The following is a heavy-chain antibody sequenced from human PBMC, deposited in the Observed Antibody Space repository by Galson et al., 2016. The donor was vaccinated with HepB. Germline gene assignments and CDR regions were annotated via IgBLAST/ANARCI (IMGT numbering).Heavy chain of an antibody. CDR3: ANLIAAAGIRYPWLYAIDV. V-gene: IGHV3-30*18. D-gene: IGHD6-13*01. CDR1: GFTFSSYG. CDR2: ISYDENNK. J-gene: IGHJ6*01. Sequence: SLRLSCAASGFTFSSYGMHWVRQAPGKGLEWVSVISYDENNKYYADSVKGRFTISRDNSKNKLYLQMNALRVEDTAVYYCANLIAAAGIRYPWLYAIDVWGQGTTVTVSS.